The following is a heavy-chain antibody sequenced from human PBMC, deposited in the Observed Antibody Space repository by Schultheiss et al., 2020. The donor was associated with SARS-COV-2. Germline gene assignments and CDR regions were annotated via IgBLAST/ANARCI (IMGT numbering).Heavy chain of an antibody. CDR1: GFTFSSYA. CDR3: ARVGLWGSRSYYYGMDV. V-gene: IGHV3-66*01. CDR2: IYSGGST. D-gene: IGHD3-16*01. J-gene: IGHJ6*02. Sequence: GGSLRLSCAASGFTFSSYAMSWVRQAPGKGLEWVSVIYSGGSTYYADSVKGRFTISRDNAKNSLYLQMNSLRAEDTAVYYCARVGLWGSRSYYYGMDVWGQGTTVTVSS.